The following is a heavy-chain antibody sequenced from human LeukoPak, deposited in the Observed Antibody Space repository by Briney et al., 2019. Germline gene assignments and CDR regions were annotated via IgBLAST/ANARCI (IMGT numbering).Heavy chain of an antibody. CDR2: IYHSGST. D-gene: IGHD2/OR15-2a*01. J-gene: IGHJ5*02. CDR3: ARATEYPWFDP. CDR1: GGSISSGGYS. Sequence: SETVSLTCAVSGGSISSGGYSWSWIRQPPGKGLEWIGYIYHSGSTYYNPSLKSRVTISVDRSKNQFSLKLSSVTAADTAVYYCARATEYPWFDPWGQGTLVTVSS. V-gene: IGHV4-30-2*01.